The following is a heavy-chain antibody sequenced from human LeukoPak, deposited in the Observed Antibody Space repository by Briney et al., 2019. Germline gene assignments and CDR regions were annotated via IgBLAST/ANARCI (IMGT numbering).Heavy chain of an antibody. J-gene: IGHJ1*01. V-gene: IGHV1-46*01. CDR1: GYTFTSYY. Sequence: ASVKVSCKASGYTFTSYYMHWVRQAPGQGLEWMGIINPSGGSTSYAQKFQGRVTMTRDTSTSTVYMEMTNLRFDDTAVYYCVDPDRWGQGTLVTVSS. D-gene: IGHD3-22*01. CDR3: VDPDR. CDR2: INPSGGST.